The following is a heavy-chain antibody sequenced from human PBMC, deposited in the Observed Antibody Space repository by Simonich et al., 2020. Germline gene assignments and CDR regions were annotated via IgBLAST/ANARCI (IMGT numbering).Heavy chain of an antibody. CDR2: IYYSGGT. Sequence: QLQLQESGPGLVKPSETLSLTCTVSGRSISSSSYYWGWIRQPPGKGLEWIGSIYYSGGTYYNPSLKSRVTISVDTSKNQFSLKLSSVTAADTAVYYCARQRVLMVYAIDYWGQGTLVTVSS. CDR3: ARQRVLMVYAIDY. D-gene: IGHD2-8*01. J-gene: IGHJ4*02. CDR1: GRSISSSSYY. V-gene: IGHV4-39*01.